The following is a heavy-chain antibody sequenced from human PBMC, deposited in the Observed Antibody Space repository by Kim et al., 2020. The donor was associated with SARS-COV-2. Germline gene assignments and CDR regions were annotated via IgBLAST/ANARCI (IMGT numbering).Heavy chain of an antibody. J-gene: IGHJ4*02. Sequence: TEKSTVDSVKGRFSISRDNAKNSLNLQMNSLRGEDTAVYYCTRGRGLDYWGQGTLVTVSS. CDR3: TRGRGLDY. V-gene: IGHV3-7*04. CDR2: TEK.